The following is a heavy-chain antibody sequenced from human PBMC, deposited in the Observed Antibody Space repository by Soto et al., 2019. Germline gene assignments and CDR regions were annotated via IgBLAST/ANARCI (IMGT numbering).Heavy chain of an antibody. CDR2: INAGNGNT. D-gene: IGHD4-17*01. V-gene: IGHV1-3*01. J-gene: IGHJ4*02. CDR1: GYTFTSYA. Sequence: QVQLVQSGAEVKKPGASVQVSCKASGYTFTSYAMHWVRQAPGQRLEWMGWINAGNGNTKYSQKFQGRVTITRDTSASTACMELSSLRSEDTAVYYCERSDGPLGDYWGQGTLVTVSS. CDR3: ERSDGPLGDY.